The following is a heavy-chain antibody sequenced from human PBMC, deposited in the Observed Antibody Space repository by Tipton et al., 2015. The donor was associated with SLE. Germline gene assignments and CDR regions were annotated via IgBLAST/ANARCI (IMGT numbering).Heavy chain of an antibody. CDR3: AGAYGSGSYYDY. J-gene: IGHJ4*02. D-gene: IGHD3-10*01. V-gene: IGHV3-7*01. Sequence: SLRLSCAASGFTFSSYWMSWVRQAPEKGLEWVANIKEDGSEKHYVDSVKGRFTISRDNAKNSLYLQMNSLRIEDTAVYYCAGAYGSGSYYDYWGQGTLVTVSS. CDR1: GFTFSSYW. CDR2: IKEDGSEK.